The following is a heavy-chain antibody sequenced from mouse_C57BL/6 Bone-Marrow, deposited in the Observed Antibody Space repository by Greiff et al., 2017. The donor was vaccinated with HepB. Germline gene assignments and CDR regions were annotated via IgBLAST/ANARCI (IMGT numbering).Heavy chain of an antibody. CDR2: ISYSGST. J-gene: IGHJ2*01. V-gene: IGHV3-1*01. CDR1: GYSITSGYD. Sequence: EVQLQESGPGMVKPSQSLSLTCTVTGYSITSGYDWHWIRHFPGNKLEWMGYISYSGSTNYNPSLKSRISITHDTSKNHFYLKLNSVTTEDTATYYCARGDYYGVDYWGQGTTLTVSS. D-gene: IGHD1-1*01. CDR3: ARGDYYGVDY.